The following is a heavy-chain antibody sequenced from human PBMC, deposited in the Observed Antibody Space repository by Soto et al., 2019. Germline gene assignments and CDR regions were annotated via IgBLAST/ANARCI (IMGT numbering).Heavy chain of an antibody. CDR2: IIPLFGKP. CDR1: GGIFSNYG. D-gene: IGHD3-16*01. V-gene: IGHV1-69*13. CDR3: ALFESDDDVWGSFRS. J-gene: IGHJ5*02. Sequence: SVKVSCKASGGIFSNYGFSWVRQAPGQGLEWMGGIIPLFGKPSYAQKFQGRLIISADASTNRAYLDLYGLTTEDAGIYYCALFESDDDVWGSFRSWGQGTPVTVSS.